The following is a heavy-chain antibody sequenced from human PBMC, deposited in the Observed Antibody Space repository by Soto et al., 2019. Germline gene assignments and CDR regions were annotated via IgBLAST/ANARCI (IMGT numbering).Heavy chain of an antibody. Sequence: QVQLQESGPGLVKPSQTLSLTCSVSGDSISRIDYYWTWLRQHPEKGLEWIGNIYFRGNTYYSPSLESRLTIAVDPSKNQFSLKLTSVTAADTAVYYCAREGASYDSGGYLIRGAFDIWGQGTMVTVSS. J-gene: IGHJ3*02. CDR2: IYFRGNT. CDR1: GDSISRIDYY. V-gene: IGHV4-31*03. CDR3: AREGASYDSGGYLIRGAFDI. D-gene: IGHD3-22*01.